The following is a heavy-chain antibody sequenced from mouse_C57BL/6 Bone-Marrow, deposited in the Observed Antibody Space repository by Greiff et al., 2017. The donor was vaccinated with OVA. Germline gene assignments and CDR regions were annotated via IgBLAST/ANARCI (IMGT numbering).Heavy chain of an antibody. J-gene: IGHJ4*01. CDR2: IWRGGST. V-gene: IGHV2-5*01. CDR3: AKKGGGYAMDY. CDR1: GFSLTSYG. Sequence: VKVVESGPGLVQPSQSLSITCTVSGFSLTSYGVHWVRQSPGKGLEWLGVIWRGGSTDYNAAFMSRLSITKDNSKSQVFFKMNSLQADDTAIYYCAKKGGGYAMDYWGQGTSVTVSS.